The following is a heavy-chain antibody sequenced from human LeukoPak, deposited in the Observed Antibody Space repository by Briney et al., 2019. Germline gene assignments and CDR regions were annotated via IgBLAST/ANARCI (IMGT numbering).Heavy chain of an antibody. CDR2: TSGSGGST. D-gene: IGHD2-2*01. J-gene: IGHJ4*02. V-gene: IGHV3-23*01. Sequence: PGGSLRLSCAASGFTFSSNAMSWVRQAPGKGPEWVSSTSGSGGSTYYADSVKGRFTISRDNSKNTLYLQIDTLRAEDTAVYYCGQTGPTGGFCSSTSCYGVDYWGQGTLVTVSS. CDR1: GFTFSSNA. CDR3: GQTGPTGGFCSSTSCYGVDY.